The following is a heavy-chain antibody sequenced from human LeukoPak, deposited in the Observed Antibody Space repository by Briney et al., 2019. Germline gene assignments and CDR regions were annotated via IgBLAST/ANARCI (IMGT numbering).Heavy chain of an antibody. CDR1: RFTLDDYG. J-gene: IGHJ4*02. CDR2: INWNGGKT. Sequence: GGSLILSCAASRFTLDDYGMSWVRQAPGKGLEWVSGINWNGGKTGYTNSVKGRFTISRDNPKNSLYLQMNSLRAEETAVYYCAKVFLGSAEGVDYWGQGTLVTVSS. V-gene: IGHV3-20*04. CDR3: AKVFLGSAEGVDY. D-gene: IGHD2-15*01.